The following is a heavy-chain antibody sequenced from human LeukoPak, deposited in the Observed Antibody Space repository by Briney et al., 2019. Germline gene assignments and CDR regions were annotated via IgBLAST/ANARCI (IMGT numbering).Heavy chain of an antibody. CDR1: GFTFSSYG. D-gene: IGHD3-22*01. Sequence: GGALRLSCAASGFTFSSYGMSSVRQAPGKGLEWVSAISGSGGSTYYADSVKGRFTISRDNSKKTLYLQMNSLRAEDTAVYYCAKERGIVVGMDIYFDYWGRGTLVTVSS. CDR3: AKERGIVVGMDIYFDY. CDR2: ISGSGGST. J-gene: IGHJ4*02. V-gene: IGHV3-23*01.